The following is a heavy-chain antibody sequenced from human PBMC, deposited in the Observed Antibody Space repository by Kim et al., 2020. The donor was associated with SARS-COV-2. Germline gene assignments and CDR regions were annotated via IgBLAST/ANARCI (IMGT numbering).Heavy chain of an antibody. D-gene: IGHD6-6*01. CDR2: ISYDGSNK. CDR1: GFTFSSYG. CDR3: AKAPDESSSPPSQWTYGMDV. J-gene: IGHJ6*02. Sequence: GGSLRLSCAASGFTFSSYGMHWVRQAPGKGLEWVAVISYDGSNKYYADSVKGRFTISRDNSKNTLYLQMNSLRAEDTAVYYCAKAPDESSSPPSQWTYGMDVWGQGTTVTVSS. V-gene: IGHV3-30*18.